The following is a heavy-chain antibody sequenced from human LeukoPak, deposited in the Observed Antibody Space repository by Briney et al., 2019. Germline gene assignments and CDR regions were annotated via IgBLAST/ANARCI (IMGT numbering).Heavy chain of an antibody. V-gene: IGHV3-30-3*01. D-gene: IGHD2-15*01. CDR3: ARDQVDRMVGELI. Sequence: GRSLRLSHSASGFPFQRYDNQCVRQAPGKGLEWVAVISYDGSNKYYADSVKGRFTISRDNSKITLYMQMNSLRAEDTPVYYCARDQVDRMVGELIWGRGAPVTVSS. CDR1: GFPFQRYD. J-gene: IGHJ4*02. CDR2: ISYDGSNK.